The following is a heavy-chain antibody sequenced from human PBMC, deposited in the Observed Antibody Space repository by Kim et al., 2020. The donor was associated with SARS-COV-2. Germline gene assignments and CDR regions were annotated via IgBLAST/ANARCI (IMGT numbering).Heavy chain of an antibody. CDR3: AREITIFGVVMDYYGMEV. Sequence: GGSLRLSCAASGFTFSSYEMNWVRQAPGKGLEWVSYISSSGSTIYYADSVKGRFTISRDNAKNSLYLQMNSLRAEDTAVYYCAREITIFGVVMDYYGMEVWGQGTTVTVSS. D-gene: IGHD3-3*01. J-gene: IGHJ6*02. CDR2: ISSSGSTI. CDR1: GFTFSSYE. V-gene: IGHV3-48*03.